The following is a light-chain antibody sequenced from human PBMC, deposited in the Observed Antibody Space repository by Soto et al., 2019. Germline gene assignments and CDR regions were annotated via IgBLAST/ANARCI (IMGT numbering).Light chain of an antibody. CDR3: NQRSNWTPQYT. J-gene: IGKJ2*01. Sequence: EIVLTQSPATLSLSPGERATLSCRASQSVSSYLAWYQQKPGQAPRLLIYDASNRATGIPARFSGSGSGTAFTLTISRLEREDCGLLYWNQRSNWTPQYTFGQGTKR. CDR2: DAS. CDR1: QSVSSY. V-gene: IGKV3-11*01.